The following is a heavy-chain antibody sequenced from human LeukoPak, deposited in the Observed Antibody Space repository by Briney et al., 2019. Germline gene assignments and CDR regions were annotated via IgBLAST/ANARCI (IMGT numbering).Heavy chain of an antibody. V-gene: IGHV3-30*04. CDR2: ISYDGSNK. CDR1: GFTFSSYA. D-gene: IGHD1-26*01. Sequence: GGSLRLSCAAPGFTFSSYAMHWVRQAPGKGLEWVAVISYDGSNKYYADSVKGRFTISRDNSKNTLYLQMNSLRAEDTAVYYCAQVLGQEFDYWGQGTLVTVSS. CDR3: AQVLGQEFDY. J-gene: IGHJ4*02.